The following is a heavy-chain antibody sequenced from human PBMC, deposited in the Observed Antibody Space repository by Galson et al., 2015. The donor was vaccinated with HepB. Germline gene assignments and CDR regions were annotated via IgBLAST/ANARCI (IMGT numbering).Heavy chain of an antibody. J-gene: IGHJ6*02. V-gene: IGHV3-53*04. CDR3: ARGIGAAGGIDV. Sequence: SLRLSCAASGFTVSSNYMSWVRQAPGKGLEWVSVIYSSGRTYSADSVKGRFTISRHNSKKTLFLHMNSLRPEDTAVYYCARGIGAAGGIDVWGQGTTVTVSS. CDR1: GFTVSSNY. CDR2: IYSSGRT. D-gene: IGHD6-25*01.